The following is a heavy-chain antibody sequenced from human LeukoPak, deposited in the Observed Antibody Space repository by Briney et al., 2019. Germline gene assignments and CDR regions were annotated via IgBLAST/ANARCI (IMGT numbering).Heavy chain of an antibody. CDR2: ISASNGDT. J-gene: IGHJ5*02. CDR3: ARQHTVTTMGDWFVP. CDR1: GGTFSSYA. D-gene: IGHD4-17*01. V-gene: IGHV1-18*01. Sequence: ASVKVTCKASGGTFSSYAISRVRQTPGQGLEWMGWISASNGDTSYAQNLQGRVTMTTDTSTSTAYMELRSLKSDDTAVYYCARQHTVTTMGDWFVPWGQGTLVTVSS.